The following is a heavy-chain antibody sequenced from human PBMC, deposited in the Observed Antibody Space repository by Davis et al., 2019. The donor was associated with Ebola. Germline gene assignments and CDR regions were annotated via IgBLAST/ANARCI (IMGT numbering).Heavy chain of an antibody. D-gene: IGHD2-21*01. Sequence: AASVKVSCKASGYTFTSYNFIWVRQAPGQGLEWMGGIIPIFGTATYAQKFQGRVTITADESTSTAYMELSSLRSEDTAVYYCARVLAYCGGDCYSGLDYWGQGTLVTVSS. V-gene: IGHV1-69*13. J-gene: IGHJ4*02. CDR1: GYTFTSYN. CDR3: ARVLAYCGGDCYSGLDY. CDR2: IIPIFGTA.